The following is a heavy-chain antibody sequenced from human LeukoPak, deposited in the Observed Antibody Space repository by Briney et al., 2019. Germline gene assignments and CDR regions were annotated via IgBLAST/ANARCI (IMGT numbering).Heavy chain of an antibody. V-gene: IGHV1-8*01. CDR3: ATYAPGDSFDI. Sequence: GASVKVFCKASGYTFTSYNINWVRQATGQGLEWMGWMNPNSGDTGYAQKFQGRVTMTRNTSISTAYMELSSLRSEDTAVYYCATYAPGDSFDIWGQGTMVTVSS. CDR1: GYTFTSYN. J-gene: IGHJ3*02. CDR2: MNPNSGDT.